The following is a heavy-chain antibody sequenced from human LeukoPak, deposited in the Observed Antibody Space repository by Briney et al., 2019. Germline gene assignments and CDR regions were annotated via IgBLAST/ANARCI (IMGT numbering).Heavy chain of an antibody. CDR1: GFTFSSYA. Sequence: PGGSLRLSCAASGFTFSSYAMSRVRQAPGKGLEWVSAISGSGGSTYYADSVKGRFTISRDNSKNTLYLQMNSLRAEDTAVYYCAKDATHYDFWSGYHPGAFDIWGQGTMVTVSS. CDR3: AKDATHYDFWSGYHPGAFDI. J-gene: IGHJ3*02. CDR2: ISGSGGST. D-gene: IGHD3-3*01. V-gene: IGHV3-23*01.